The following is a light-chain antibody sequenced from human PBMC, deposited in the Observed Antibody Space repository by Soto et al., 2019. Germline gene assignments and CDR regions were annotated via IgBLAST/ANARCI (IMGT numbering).Light chain of an antibody. V-gene: IGKV3-15*01. CDR1: QSVSSN. J-gene: IGKJ4*01. Sequence: EIVMTQSPATLSESPGERATLSCRASQSVSSNLAWYQQKPGQTPRLLIYDASTRATGIPARFSGTGSGTEYTLTISSLQSEDSAVYYCQQCSWHPFTVTFGGGTKVEIK. CDR3: QQCSWHPFTVT. CDR2: DAS.